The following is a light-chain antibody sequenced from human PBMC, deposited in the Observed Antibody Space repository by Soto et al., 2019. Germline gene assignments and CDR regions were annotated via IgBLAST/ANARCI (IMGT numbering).Light chain of an antibody. CDR3: HQHHDWPLT. Sequence: EIVLTQSPGTLSLSPGERATLSCRASQSVSSSYLAWYQQKAGQAPRLLIYGASNRATGIPDRFSGSGSGTDFILTISSLEPEDFAVYYCHQHHDWPLTFGGGTKVEIQ. J-gene: IGKJ4*01. CDR1: QSVSSSY. V-gene: IGKV3D-20*02. CDR2: GAS.